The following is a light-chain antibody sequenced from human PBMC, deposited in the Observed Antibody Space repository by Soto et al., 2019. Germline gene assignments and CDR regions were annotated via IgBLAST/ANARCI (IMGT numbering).Light chain of an antibody. V-gene: IGKV1-9*01. J-gene: IGKJ2*03. Sequence: DIQLTQSPSFLSASVGDRVTVSCRASQDISTSLAWFQQKAWKVPQLLVYRASTLQDGVPSRFSGSASGTYFTLTINNLQAEDFATYYCQHLRTYPFSFGQGTKWDIK. CDR2: RAS. CDR1: QDISTS. CDR3: QHLRTYPFS.